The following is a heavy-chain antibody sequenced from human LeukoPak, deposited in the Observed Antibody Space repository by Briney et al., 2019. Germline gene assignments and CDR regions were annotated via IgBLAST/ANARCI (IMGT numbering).Heavy chain of an antibody. J-gene: IGHJ2*01. Sequence: GGPLRLSCAASGFTFSSFAMSWVRQAPGKGLEWVSTISGSGGTTYDADSVKGRFTISRDNSKNTLYLQMNSLRAEDTAVYYCAKGRSWYPSFDLWGRGTLVTVSS. V-gene: IGHV3-23*01. CDR1: GFTFSSFA. CDR3: AKGRSWYPSFDL. D-gene: IGHD6-13*01. CDR2: ISGSGGTT.